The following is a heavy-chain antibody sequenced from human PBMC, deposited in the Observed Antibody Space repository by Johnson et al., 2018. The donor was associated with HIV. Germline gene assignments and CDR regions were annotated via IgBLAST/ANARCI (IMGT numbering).Heavy chain of an antibody. Sequence: VQLVESGGGVVQPGRSLRLSCAASGFSFSSYAMSWVRQAPGKGLEWVSAISGSGGSTYYADSVKGRFTISSDNSKNTLYLQMHSLRAEDTAVYYCAKDRGDYGGNRDAFDIWGQGTMVTVSS. CDR1: GFSFSSYA. CDR3: AKDRGDYGGNRDAFDI. D-gene: IGHD4-23*01. CDR2: ISGSGGST. J-gene: IGHJ3*02. V-gene: IGHV3-23*04.